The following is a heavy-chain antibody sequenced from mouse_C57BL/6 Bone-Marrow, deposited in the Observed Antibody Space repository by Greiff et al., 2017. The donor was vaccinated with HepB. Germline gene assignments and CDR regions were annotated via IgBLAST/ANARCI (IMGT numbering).Heavy chain of an antibody. V-gene: IGHV1-61*01. Sequence: QVQLQQPGAELVRPGSSVKLSCKASGYTFTSYWMDWVKQRPGQGLEWIGNIYPSDSETHYNQKFKDKATLTVDKSSSTAYMQLSSLTSEDSAVYYRAREGITTVVATHWGQGTLVTVSA. CDR2: IYPSDSET. CDR3: AREGITTVVATH. J-gene: IGHJ3*01. D-gene: IGHD1-1*01. CDR1: GYTFTSYW.